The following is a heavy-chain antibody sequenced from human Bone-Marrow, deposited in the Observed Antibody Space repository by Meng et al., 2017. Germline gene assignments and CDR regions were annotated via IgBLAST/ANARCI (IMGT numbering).Heavy chain of an antibody. CDR3: ARDFPGYCSSTSCYALHDAFDI. Sequence: GESLKISCAASGFTFSSYAMHWVRQAPGKGLEYVSAISSNGGSTYYADSVKGRFTISRDNSKNTLYLQMGSLRAEDMAVYYCARDFPGYCSSTSCYALHDAFDIWGQGTMVTVSS. D-gene: IGHD2-2*01. CDR2: ISSNGGST. J-gene: IGHJ3*02. CDR1: GFTFSSYA. V-gene: IGHV3-64*02.